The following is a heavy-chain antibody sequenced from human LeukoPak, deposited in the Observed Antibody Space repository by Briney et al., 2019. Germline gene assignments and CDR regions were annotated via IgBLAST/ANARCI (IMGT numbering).Heavy chain of an antibody. V-gene: IGHV3-48*01. CDR1: GFTFSSYS. CDR2: ISSSSSTI. J-gene: IGHJ4*02. D-gene: IGHD2-15*01. Sequence: GGSLRLSCAASGFTFSSYSMNWVRQAPGKGLEWVSYISSSSSTIYYADSVKGRFTISRDNAKNSLYLQMNSLRAEDTAVYYCAKDKGDCSGGSCYSDGFDYWGQGTLVTVSS. CDR3: AKDKGDCSGGSCYSDGFDY.